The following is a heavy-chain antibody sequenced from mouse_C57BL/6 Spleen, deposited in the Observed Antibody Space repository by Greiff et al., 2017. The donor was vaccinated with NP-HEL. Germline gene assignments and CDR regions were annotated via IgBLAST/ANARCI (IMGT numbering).Heavy chain of an antibody. D-gene: IGHD1-1*01. J-gene: IGHJ3*01. CDR2: INPNNGGT. Sequence: VQLKESGPELVKPGASVKIPCKASGYTFTDYNMDWVKQSHGKSLEWIGDINPNNGGTIYNQKFKGKATLTVDKSSSTAYMELRSLTSEDTAVYYCARYRSRYGSFAYWGQGTLVTVSA. CDR1: GYTFTDYN. V-gene: IGHV1-18*01. CDR3: ARYRSRYGSFAY.